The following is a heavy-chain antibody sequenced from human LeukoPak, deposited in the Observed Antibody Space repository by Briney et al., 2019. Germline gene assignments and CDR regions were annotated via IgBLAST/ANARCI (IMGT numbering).Heavy chain of an antibody. V-gene: IGHV3-7*01. CDR1: GFTFSTYW. J-gene: IGHJ4*02. CDR3: ATDRDNSDWQKRFDS. Sequence: GGSLRLSLAASGFTFSTYWMNWYRQAPGKGLEWVGNINQDASEINYVDSVRGRFTISRDNAKNSLHLQMNSLRAEDTAVYYCATDRDNSDWQKRFDSWGQGTLVTVSS. CDR2: INQDASEI. D-gene: IGHD2-21*02.